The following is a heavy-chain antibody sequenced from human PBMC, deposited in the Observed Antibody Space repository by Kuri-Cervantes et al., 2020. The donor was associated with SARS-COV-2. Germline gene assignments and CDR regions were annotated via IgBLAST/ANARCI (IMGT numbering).Heavy chain of an antibody. J-gene: IGHJ4*02. D-gene: IGHD1-1*01. V-gene: IGHV3-74*01. CDR2: INSDGSST. Sequence: GESLKISCAASGFTFSSYWMHWVRQAPGKGLVWVSRINSDGSSTSYADSVKGRFTISRDNAKNTLYLQMNSLRAEDTAIYYYARDSGSIPGTGNNHFDYWGQGTLVTVSS. CDR3: ARDSGSIPGTGNNHFDY. CDR1: GFTFSSYW.